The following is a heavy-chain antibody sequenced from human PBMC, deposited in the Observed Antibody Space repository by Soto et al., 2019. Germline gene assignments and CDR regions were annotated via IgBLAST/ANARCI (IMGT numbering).Heavy chain of an antibody. D-gene: IGHD4-17*01. CDR3: ARVSLGSAVTTFNPSDY. J-gene: IGHJ4*02. CDR1: GFTFSSYA. V-gene: IGHV3-30-3*01. Sequence: ESGGGVVQPGRSLRLSCAASGFTFSSYAMHWVRQAPGKGLEWVAVISYDGSNKYYADSVKGRFTISRDNSKNTLYLQMNSLRAEDTAVYYCARVSLGSAVTTFNPSDYWGQGTLVTVSS. CDR2: ISYDGSNK.